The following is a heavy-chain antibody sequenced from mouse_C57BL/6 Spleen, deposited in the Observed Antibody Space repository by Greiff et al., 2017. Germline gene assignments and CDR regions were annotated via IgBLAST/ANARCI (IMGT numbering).Heavy chain of an antibody. J-gene: IGHJ3*01. CDR2: ISSGSSTI. CDR3: EREFAY. V-gene: IGHV5-17*01. Sequence: EVKLVESGGGLVKPGGSLKLSCAASGFTFSDYGMHWVRQAPEKGLEWVAYISSGSSTIYYADTVKGRFTISRDNAKNTLFLQMTSLRSEDTAMYYCEREFAYWGQGTLVTVSA. CDR1: GFTFSDYG.